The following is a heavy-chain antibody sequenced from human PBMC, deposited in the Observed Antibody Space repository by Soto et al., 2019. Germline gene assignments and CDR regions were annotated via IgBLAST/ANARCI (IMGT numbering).Heavy chain of an antibody. V-gene: IGHV4-39*01. J-gene: IGHJ4*02. CDR1: CVSISSSSDY. CDR3: ARHTPAISISDH. Sequence: PSETLSLTCTVSCVSISSSSDYWGWIRQPPGEGLEWIGSIFYSGSTYYNPSLKSRVTISVDTSKNQFSRKLSSVTAADTVVYYCARHTPAISISDHWGQGTLVTVSS. D-gene: IGHD2-15*01. CDR2: IFYSGST.